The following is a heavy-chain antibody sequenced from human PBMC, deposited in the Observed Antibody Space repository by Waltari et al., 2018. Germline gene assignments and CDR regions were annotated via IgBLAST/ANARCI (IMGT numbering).Heavy chain of an antibody. CDR2: ISSSGSTI. V-gene: IGHV3-48*03. D-gene: IGHD3-10*01. CDR3: AREYYRARYFDY. CDR1: GFTFSSYE. Sequence: EVQLVESGGGLVQPGGSLRLSCAASGFTFSSYEMNWVRQAPGKGLEWVSYISSSGSTIYYADSVKGRFTISRDNAKNSLYLQMNSLRAEDTAVYYCAREYYRARYFDYWGQGTLVTVSS. J-gene: IGHJ4*02.